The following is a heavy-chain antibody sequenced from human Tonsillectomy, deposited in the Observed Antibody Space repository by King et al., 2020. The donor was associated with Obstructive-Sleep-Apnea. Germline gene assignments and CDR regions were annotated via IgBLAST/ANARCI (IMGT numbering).Heavy chain of an antibody. CDR1: GFSLNTSGMC. D-gene: IGHD3-22*01. Sequence: VTLKESGPALVKPTQTLTLTCSFSGFSLNTSGMCVSWIRQPPGKPLEVLARIDWDDDKYYSSSLKTRLTISKDTSKNQVVLTMTNMDPVDTAPYYCARIRKGPNYYDSSSRLTDAFDISGQGAMVTVSS. CDR3: ARIRKGPNYYDSSSRLTDAFDI. CDR2: IDWDDDK. V-gene: IGHV2-70*11. J-gene: IGHJ3*02.